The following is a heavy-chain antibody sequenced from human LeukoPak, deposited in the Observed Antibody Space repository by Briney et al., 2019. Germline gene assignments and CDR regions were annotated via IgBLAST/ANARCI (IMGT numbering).Heavy chain of an antibody. Sequence: KTSQTLSLTCTVSGGSISSGGYYWSWIRQHPGKGLEWIGHIYYSGSTYYNPSLKSRVTISVDTSKNQFSLKLSSVTAADTAVYYCARGDCSSTSCYPHYYYYGMDVWGQGTTVTVSS. D-gene: IGHD2-2*01. CDR3: ARGDCSSTSCYPHYYYYGMDV. CDR2: IYYSGST. V-gene: IGHV4-31*03. CDR1: GGSISSGGYY. J-gene: IGHJ6*02.